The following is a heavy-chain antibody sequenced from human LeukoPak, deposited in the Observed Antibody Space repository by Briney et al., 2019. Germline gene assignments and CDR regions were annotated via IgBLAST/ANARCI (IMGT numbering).Heavy chain of an antibody. CDR3: ARDPSYYDILTGYYYYYYMDV. CDR1: GFTFNGHW. V-gene: IGHV3-74*01. Sequence: PGGSLRLSCEASGFTFNGHWMHWVRQAPGKGLVWVSRINSDGSSTSYADSVKGRFTISRDNAKNTLYLQMNSLRAEDTAVYYCARDPSYYDILTGYYYYYYMDVWGKGTTVTVSS. D-gene: IGHD3-9*01. CDR2: INSDGSST. J-gene: IGHJ6*03.